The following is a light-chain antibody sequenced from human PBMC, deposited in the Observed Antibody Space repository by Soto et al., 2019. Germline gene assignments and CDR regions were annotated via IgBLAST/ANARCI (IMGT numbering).Light chain of an antibody. CDR2: GTS. Sequence: EIVLTQSPGTLSLSPGERATLSCRASQSVSSSFLAWYQQKPGQPPRLLIYGTSSRATRIPERFSGSGSGTDFTLTISRLEPEDFAVYYCQHYRSSWTFGRGTKVEVK. CDR1: QSVSSSF. J-gene: IGKJ1*01. V-gene: IGKV3-20*01. CDR3: QHYRSSWT.